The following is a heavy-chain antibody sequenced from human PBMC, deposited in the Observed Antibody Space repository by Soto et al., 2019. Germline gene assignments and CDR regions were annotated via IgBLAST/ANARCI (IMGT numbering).Heavy chain of an antibody. CDR2: MNPDNGDT. Sequence: ASVKVSCKASGYTFTNYDINWVRQATGQGLEWMGRMNPDNGDTAYAQKFEGRVTMTRNTSISTAYMELRSLRSDDTAVYYCARVKASGWLNWFDPWGQGTLVTVSS. CDR1: GYTFTNYD. D-gene: IGHD6-19*01. J-gene: IGHJ5*02. V-gene: IGHV1-8*01. CDR3: ARVKASGWLNWFDP.